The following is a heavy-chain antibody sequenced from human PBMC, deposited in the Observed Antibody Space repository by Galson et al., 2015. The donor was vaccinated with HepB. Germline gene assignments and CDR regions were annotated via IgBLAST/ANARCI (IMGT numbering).Heavy chain of an antibody. CDR2: IKQDGSEK. D-gene: IGHD3-9*01. Sequence: SLRLSCAASGFTFTTYWMSWVRQAPGKGLEWVANIKQDGSEKYYVDSVKGRFTISRDNAKNSLYAQMNSLRAEDTAVYYCARGGIVRYFDWVTFDFWGRGTVVTVSS. J-gene: IGHJ4*02. CDR1: GFTFTTYW. CDR3: ARGGIVRYFDWVTFDF. V-gene: IGHV3-7*03.